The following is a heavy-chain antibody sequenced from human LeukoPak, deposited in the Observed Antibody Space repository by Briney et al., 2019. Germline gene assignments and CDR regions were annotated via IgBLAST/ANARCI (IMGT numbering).Heavy chain of an antibody. D-gene: IGHD6-6*01. Sequence: ASVKVSCKASGGTFSSYAISWVRQAPGQGLEWMGGIIAIFGTANYAQKFQGRVTITTDESTSTAYMELSSLRSEDTAVYYCARGGSIAARREGFFDYWGQGTLVTVSS. CDR3: ARGGSIAARREGFFDY. J-gene: IGHJ4*02. CDR1: GGTFSSYA. V-gene: IGHV1-69*05. CDR2: IIAIFGTA.